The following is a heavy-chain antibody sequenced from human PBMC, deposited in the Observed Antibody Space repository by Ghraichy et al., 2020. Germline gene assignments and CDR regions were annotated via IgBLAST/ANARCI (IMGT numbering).Heavy chain of an antibody. V-gene: IGHV3-13*01. CDR1: GFTFSSYD. J-gene: IGHJ6*02. D-gene: IGHD4-23*01. CDR3: ARVGGYYGMDV. CDR2: IGTAGDT. Sequence: GGSLRLSCAASGFTFSSYDMHWVRQATGKGLEWVSAIGTAGDTYYPDSVKGRFTISRENAKNSLYLQMNSLRAGDTAVYYCARVGGYYGMDVWGQGTTVTVSS.